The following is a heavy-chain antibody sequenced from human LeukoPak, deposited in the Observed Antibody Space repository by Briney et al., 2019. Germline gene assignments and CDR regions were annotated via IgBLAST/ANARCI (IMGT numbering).Heavy chain of an antibody. V-gene: IGHV4-34*01. CDR3: ARGRGIFGVVIIRIYYFDY. D-gene: IGHD3-3*01. CDR1: GGSFSGYY. J-gene: IGHJ4*02. CDR2: INHSGST. Sequence: SETLSLTCAVYGGSFSGYYWSWLRQPPGKGLEWVGEINHSGSTNYNPSLKSRVTISVDTSKNQFSLKLSSVTAADTAVYYCARGRGIFGVVIIRIYYFDYWGQGTLVTVSS.